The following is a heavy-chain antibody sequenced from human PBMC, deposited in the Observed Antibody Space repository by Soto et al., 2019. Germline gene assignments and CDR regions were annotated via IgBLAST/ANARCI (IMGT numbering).Heavy chain of an antibody. Sequence: EVQPVESGGGLVQPGGSLRLSCAASGFSFSDYWMHWVRQAPGKGLVWVSCIDTDGSTTTYADSVKGRFTISRDNVKNTLYLQMDSLRAEDTALYYCSRGGGFSGNYLGGQGTLVTVSS. CDR3: SRGGGFSGNYL. CDR2: IDTDGSTT. CDR1: GFSFSDYW. J-gene: IGHJ4*02. V-gene: IGHV3-74*01. D-gene: IGHD1-26*01.